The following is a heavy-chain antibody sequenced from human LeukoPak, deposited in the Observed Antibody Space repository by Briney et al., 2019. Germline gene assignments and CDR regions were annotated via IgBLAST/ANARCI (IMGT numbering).Heavy chain of an antibody. D-gene: IGHD4-23*01. CDR2: IYYSGST. V-gene: IGHV4-59*08. CDR1: GGSISSYY. CDR3: ARLGGGNAKYFDY. J-gene: IGHJ4*02. Sequence: SETLSLTCTVSGGSISSYYWSWIRQPPGKGLEWIGYIYYSGSTNYNPSLKSRVTISVDTSKNQFSLKLSSVTAADTAVYYCARLGGGNAKYFDYWGQGTLVTVSS.